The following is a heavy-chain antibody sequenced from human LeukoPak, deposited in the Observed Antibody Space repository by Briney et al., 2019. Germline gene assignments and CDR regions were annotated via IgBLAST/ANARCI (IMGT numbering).Heavy chain of an antibody. V-gene: IGHV3-30*02. D-gene: IGHD3-10*01. CDR3: AKDRARQAGVC. CDR2: IRYDGSNK. Sequence: PGGSVRLSCAAPGFTFSSYGMHWVRQAPGKGLEGVAFIRYDGSNKYYADSVKGRFTISRDNSKNTLYLQMNSLRAEDTAVYYCAKDRARQAGVCWSQGTLVTVSS. CDR1: GFTFSSYG. J-gene: IGHJ4*02.